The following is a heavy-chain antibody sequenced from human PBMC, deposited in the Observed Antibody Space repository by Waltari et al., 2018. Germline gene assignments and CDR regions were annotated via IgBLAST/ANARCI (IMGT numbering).Heavy chain of an antibody. V-gene: IGHV3-7*01. CDR1: GLTCSRFW. CDR2: INEDGREK. J-gene: IGHJ4*02. Sequence: EVQLVESGGGLVQPGGSLRLSCAASGLTCSRFWMPWVRQAPGKGLEGVANINEDGREKHYVDSVKGRFTISRDNAKNSLFLQMNSLRADDTAVYYCASGGHVDYCGQGTLVTVSS. CDR3: ASGGHVDY.